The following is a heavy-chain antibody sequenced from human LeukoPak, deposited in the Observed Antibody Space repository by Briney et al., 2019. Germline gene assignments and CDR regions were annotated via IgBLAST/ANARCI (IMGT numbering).Heavy chain of an antibody. V-gene: IGHV3-23*01. D-gene: IGHD3-22*01. CDR1: GFTFRSYV. Sequence: GGSLRLSCAASGFTFRSYVMNWVRQAPGKGLEWVSGISGSGDSTYYAESVKGRFTISRDNSKNTAFLQMNSLRAEDTAVYYCAKDLAYYYDTSGYSYYHYGLDVWGQGTTVTVSS. CDR2: ISGSGDST. CDR3: AKDLAYYYDTSGYSYYHYGLDV. J-gene: IGHJ6*02.